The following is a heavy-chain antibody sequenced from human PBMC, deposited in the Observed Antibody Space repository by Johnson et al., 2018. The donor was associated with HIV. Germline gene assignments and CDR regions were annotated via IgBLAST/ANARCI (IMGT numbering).Heavy chain of an antibody. CDR2: ISSSGSTI. Sequence: QEQLVESGGGLVKPGGSLRLSCAASGFTSSDYYMSWIRQAPGKGLEWVSYISSSGSTIYYADSVKGRFTISRDNAKNSLYLQMNSLRTEDTALYYCAKDAQGPLVRGAFDIWGQGTMVTVSS. CDR1: GFTSSDYY. J-gene: IGHJ3*02. CDR3: AKDAQGPLVRGAFDI. D-gene: IGHD1-26*01. V-gene: IGHV3-11*01.